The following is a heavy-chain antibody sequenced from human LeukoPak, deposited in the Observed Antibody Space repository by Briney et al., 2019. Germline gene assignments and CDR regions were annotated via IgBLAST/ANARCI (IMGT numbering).Heavy chain of an antibody. J-gene: IGHJ4*02. CDR1: GFTFSSYA. Sequence: GGSLRLSCAASGFTFSSYAMSWVRQAPGKGLEWVSAISGSGGSTYYADSVKGRFTTSRDNSKNTLYLQMNSLRAEDTAVYYCAKDLRIGWYFDYWGQGTLVTVSS. V-gene: IGHV3-23*01. D-gene: IGHD6-19*01. CDR3: AKDLRIGWYFDY. CDR2: ISGSGGST.